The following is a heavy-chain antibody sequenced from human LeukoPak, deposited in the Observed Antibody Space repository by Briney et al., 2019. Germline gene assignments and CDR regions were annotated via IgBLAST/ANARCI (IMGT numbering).Heavy chain of an antibody. CDR2: IRYSGSD. V-gene: IGHV3-30*02. J-gene: IGHJ4*02. D-gene: IGHD1-26*01. Sequence: QTGGSLRLSCVASGFTFSSYGMHWVRQAPGTGLEWVAFIRYSGSDNYADSVKGRFSISRDNSKSTLYLQMNSLRVEDTAVYYCAEDTPWWESHYYFDNWGQGTPVTVSS. CDR1: GFTFSSYG. CDR3: AEDTPWWESHYYFDN.